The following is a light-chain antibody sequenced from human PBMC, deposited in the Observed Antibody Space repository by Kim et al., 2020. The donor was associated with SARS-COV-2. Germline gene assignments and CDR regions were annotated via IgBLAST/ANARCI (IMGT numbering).Light chain of an antibody. CDR2: AAS. CDR1: QDIINY. Sequence: ASVGDSVPLTCRASQDIINYLAWFQQKPGNVPKRLFYAASTLQSGVPSRFSGSGSGTEFTLTISSLQPEDFATYYCLQHDSYPLTFGGGTKVDIK. CDR3: LQHDSYPLT. V-gene: IGKV1-17*03. J-gene: IGKJ4*01.